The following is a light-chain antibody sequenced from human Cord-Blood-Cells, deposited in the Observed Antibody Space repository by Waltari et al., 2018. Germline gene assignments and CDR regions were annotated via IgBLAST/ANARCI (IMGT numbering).Light chain of an antibody. V-gene: IGLV2-14*01. CDR2: DVS. CDR1: SSDVGGYNY. CDR3: SSYTSSSTVV. J-gene: IGLJ2*01. Sequence: QSALTQPASVSGSPGPSITISCTGTSSDVGGYNYVSWYHQHPGKAPKRMIYDVSNRPSGGSNRFSGSKSGNTASLTISGLQAEDEADYYCSSYTSSSTVVFGGGTKLTVL.